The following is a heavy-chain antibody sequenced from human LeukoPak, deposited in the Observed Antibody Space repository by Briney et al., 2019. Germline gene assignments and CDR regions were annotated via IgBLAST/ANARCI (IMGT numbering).Heavy chain of an antibody. CDR2: IYYSGST. J-gene: IGHJ4*02. CDR1: GGSISSYY. D-gene: IGHD1-26*01. CDR3: AREGRYSGSPGDY. V-gene: IGHV4-59*01. Sequence: SETLSLTCTVSGGSISSYYWRWIRQPPGKGLEWIGYIYYSGSTNYNPSLKSRVTISVDTSKNQFSLKLSSVTAADTAVYYCAREGRYSGSPGDYWGQGTLVTVSS.